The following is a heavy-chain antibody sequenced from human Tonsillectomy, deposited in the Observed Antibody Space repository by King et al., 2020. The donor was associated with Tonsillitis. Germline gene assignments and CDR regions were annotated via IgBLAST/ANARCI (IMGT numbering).Heavy chain of an antibody. J-gene: IGHJ6*03. D-gene: IGHD6-13*01. CDR3: AKDAGYGSTWAPVYIDV. V-gene: IGHV3-43*02. CDR2: ISGEDNKT. CDR1: GFTFDDYA. Sequence: VQLVESGGGVVQPGGSLRLSCAASGFTFDDYAMHWVRQAPGKGLEWVSLISGEDNKTYYADSVKGRFTISRDNSKTSLYLQMNSLRTEDTALYYCAKDAGYGSTWAPVYIDVWGKGATVTVSS.